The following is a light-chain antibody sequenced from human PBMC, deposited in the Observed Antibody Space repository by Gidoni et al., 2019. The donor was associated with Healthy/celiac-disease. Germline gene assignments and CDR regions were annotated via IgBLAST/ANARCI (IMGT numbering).Light chain of an antibody. CDR3: QQYNSYSA. V-gene: IGKV1-5*03. Sequence: DIQMTQSPSTLPASVGDRVTITCRASQSISSWLAWYQQKPGKAPKLLIYKAASLESEVPSRFSGSGSGTEFTLTISSLQPDDFATYYCQQYNSYSAFGQXTKVEIK. CDR1: QSISSW. J-gene: IGKJ1*01. CDR2: KAA.